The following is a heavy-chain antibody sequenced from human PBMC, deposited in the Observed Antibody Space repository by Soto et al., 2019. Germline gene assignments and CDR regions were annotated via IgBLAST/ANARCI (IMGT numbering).Heavy chain of an antibody. D-gene: IGHD6-13*01. CDR3: ARVVVRLDTSYSSSWYRGAGNWFDP. J-gene: IGHJ5*02. Sequence: PSETLSLACTVSGGSISSGGYYWSWIRQHPGKGLEWIGYIYYSGSTYYNPSLKSRVTISVDTSKNQFSLKLISVTAADTAVYYCARVVVRLDTSYSSSWYRGAGNWFDPWGQAPLVTVSS. CDR2: IYYSGST. V-gene: IGHV4-31*03. CDR1: GGSISSGGYY.